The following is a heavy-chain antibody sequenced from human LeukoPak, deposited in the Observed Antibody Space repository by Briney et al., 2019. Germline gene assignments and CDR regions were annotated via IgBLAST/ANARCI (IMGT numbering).Heavy chain of an antibody. CDR3: ARDDRCVRDGYNYHAFDI. CDR2: INPNSGGT. Sequence: ASVKVSCKPSGSTFTGYYMHWVRPAPGQRLEWMEWINPNSGGTNYAQKFQGRVTMTRDQYISTAYKELSRLRSDDTAVYYCARDDRCVRDGYNYHAFDIWGQGKMVTVSS. V-gene: IGHV1-2*02. CDR1: GSTFTGYY. D-gene: IGHD5-24*01. J-gene: IGHJ3*02.